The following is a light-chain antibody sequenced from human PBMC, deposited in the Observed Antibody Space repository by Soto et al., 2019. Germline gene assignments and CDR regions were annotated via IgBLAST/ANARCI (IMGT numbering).Light chain of an antibody. CDR1: TGAVTSGHY. V-gene: IGLV7-46*01. Sequence: QTVVTQEPSLTVSPGGTVTLTCGSSTGAVTSGHYPYWFQQKPGQAPRTLIYETTNRHSWTPARFSGSLLGGKAALTLSGAQPEDEADYYCLLSYSGGRPVVFGGGTKLTVL. CDR2: ETT. J-gene: IGLJ2*01. CDR3: LLSYSGGRPVV.